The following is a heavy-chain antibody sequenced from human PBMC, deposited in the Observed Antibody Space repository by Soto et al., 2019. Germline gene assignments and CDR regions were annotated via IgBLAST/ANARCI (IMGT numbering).Heavy chain of an antibody. D-gene: IGHD5-18*01. CDR3: AKGVSQYTPLALFDY. V-gene: IGHV3-23*01. CDR2: ISGSDGRT. CDR1: GFTFSSYA. Sequence: EVQLLESGGGLVRPGGSLRLSCAASGFTFSSYAMSWVRQAPGKGLEWVSTISGSDGRTYSTDSVKSRFTISRDNSRNTAYLQMNSLRVEDTAVYYCAKGVSQYTPLALFDYWGRGTLVTVSS. J-gene: IGHJ4*02.